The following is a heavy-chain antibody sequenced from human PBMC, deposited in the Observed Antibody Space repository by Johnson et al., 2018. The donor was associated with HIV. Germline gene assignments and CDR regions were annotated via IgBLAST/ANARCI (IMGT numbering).Heavy chain of an antibody. Sequence: QVQLVESGGGLVQPGGSLRLSCAASGFTVSSNYMSWVRQAPGKGLEWVAVISYDGSNKYYADSVKGRFTISRDNSKNTLYLQMNSLRAEDTAVYYCAREGSQVAFDIWGQGTMVTVSS. J-gene: IGHJ3*02. CDR1: GFTVSSNY. CDR2: ISYDGSNK. CDR3: AREGSQVAFDI. V-gene: IGHV3-30*03.